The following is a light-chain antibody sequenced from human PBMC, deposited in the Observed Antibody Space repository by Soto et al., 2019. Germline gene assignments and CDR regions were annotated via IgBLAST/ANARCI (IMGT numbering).Light chain of an antibody. V-gene: IGLV1-40*01. CDR2: GNS. CDR3: QAYDSSLSGVV. Sequence: QSVLTQPPSVSGAPGQRVTISCTGSSSNIGAGYDVHWYQQLPGTAPKLLIYGNSNRPSGVPDRFSGYKSGTSASLAITGLQAEDEADYYCQAYDSSLSGVVFGGGTKLTVL. J-gene: IGLJ2*01. CDR1: SSNIGAGYD.